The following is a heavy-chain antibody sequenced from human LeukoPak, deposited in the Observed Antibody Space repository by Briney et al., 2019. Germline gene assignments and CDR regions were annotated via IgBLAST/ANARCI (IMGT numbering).Heavy chain of an antibody. Sequence: SAKVSCKASGAPFSNYAISWVRQAPGQGLEWIGGILPILDTPNYAQKFRGRVTITADESTSTAYMELSSLRSDDTAMYYCARSVITGSYPFDYWGQGPLVIVSS. J-gene: IGHJ4*02. D-gene: IGHD1-26*01. CDR3: ARSVITGSYPFDY. CDR1: GAPFSNYA. V-gene: IGHV1-69*13. CDR2: ILPILDTP.